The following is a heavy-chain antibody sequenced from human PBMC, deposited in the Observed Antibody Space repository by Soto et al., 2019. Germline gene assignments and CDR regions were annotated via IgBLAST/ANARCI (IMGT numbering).Heavy chain of an antibody. D-gene: IGHD3-16*02. Sequence: SVKVSCKASGGTFSSYAISWVRQAPGQGLEWMGGIIPIFGTANYAQKFQGRVTITADESTSTAYMELSSLRSEDTAVYYCARYNMITFGGVIVPRPFDYWGQGTLVTVSS. V-gene: IGHV1-69*13. J-gene: IGHJ4*02. CDR3: ARYNMITFGGVIVPRPFDY. CDR2: IIPIFGTA. CDR1: GGTFSSYA.